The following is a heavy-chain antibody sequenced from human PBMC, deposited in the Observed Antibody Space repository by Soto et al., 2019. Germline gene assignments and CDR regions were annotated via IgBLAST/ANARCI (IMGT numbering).Heavy chain of an antibody. J-gene: IGHJ4*02. CDR3: ARDFPYCYDSSGCPDY. Sequence: QVQLVQSGAEVKKPGASVKVSCKASGYTFTSYAMHWVRQAPGQRLEWMGWINAGNGNTKYSQKFQGRVTITRDTSASTAYMELSSLRSEDTAVYYCARDFPYCYDSSGCPDYWGQGTLVTVAS. CDR1: GYTFTSYA. D-gene: IGHD3-22*01. CDR2: INAGNGNT. V-gene: IGHV1-3*01.